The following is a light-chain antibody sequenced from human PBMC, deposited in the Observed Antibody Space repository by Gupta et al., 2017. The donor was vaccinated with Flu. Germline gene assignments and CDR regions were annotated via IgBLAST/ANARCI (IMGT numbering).Light chain of an antibody. J-gene: IGKJ2*01. Sequence: SSLSASVGARVTITCQMSQDIRRYLNWYQQKPGRSPKLLIKEASHWQCGVPSRFSGNGSGTHFTFTISGLQCEDFATYYCLQDALRPPYTFGQGTKL. CDR3: LQDALRPPYT. CDR1: QDIRRY. CDR2: EAS. V-gene: IGKV1-33*01.